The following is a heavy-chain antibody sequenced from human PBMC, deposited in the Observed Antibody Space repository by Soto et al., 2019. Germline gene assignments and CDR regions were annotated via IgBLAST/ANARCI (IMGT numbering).Heavy chain of an antibody. J-gene: IGHJ4*02. V-gene: IGHV4-61*01. Sequence: SETLSLTCTVSGASVGSGIFYLSWIRQPPGKGLEWIGYVFFSGSTNYNPSLKSRVTISIDTSKNQFSLKLISVTAADTAVYYCARVSTYYFDSSGSYTSDYWGQGTLVTVSS. D-gene: IGHD3-22*01. CDR3: ARVSTYYFDSSGSYTSDY. CDR2: VFFSGST. CDR1: GASVGSGIFY.